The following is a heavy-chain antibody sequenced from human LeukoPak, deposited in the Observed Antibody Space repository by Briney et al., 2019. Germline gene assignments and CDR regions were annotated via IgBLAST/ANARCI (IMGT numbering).Heavy chain of an antibody. V-gene: IGHV3-11*04. CDR1: GFTFSDYY. J-gene: IGHJ4*02. D-gene: IGHD6-13*01. CDR3: ATSFIGSPGTFDY. Sequence: GGSLRLSCAASGFTFSDYYMNWIRQAPGKGLEWISYISNSGNSIYQADSVKGRFTISRDNAENSVSLQMDSLRAEDTAVYYFATSFIGSPGTFDYWGRGTLVTVSS. CDR2: ISNSGNSI.